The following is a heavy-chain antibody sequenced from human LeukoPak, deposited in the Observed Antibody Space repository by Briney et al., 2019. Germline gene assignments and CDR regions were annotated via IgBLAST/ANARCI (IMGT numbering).Heavy chain of an antibody. CDR3: ARDGLGDYDSSGYYYVIRWGIDY. CDR1: GYTFTSYG. V-gene: IGHV1-18*01. CDR2: ISAYSGNT. Sequence: GASVKVSCKASGYTFTSYGISWVRQAPGQGLEWMGWISAYSGNTNYAQKLQGRVTMTTDTSTSTAYVELRSLRSDDTAVYYCARDGLGDYDSSGYYYVIRWGIDYWGQGTLVTVSS. J-gene: IGHJ4*02. D-gene: IGHD3-22*01.